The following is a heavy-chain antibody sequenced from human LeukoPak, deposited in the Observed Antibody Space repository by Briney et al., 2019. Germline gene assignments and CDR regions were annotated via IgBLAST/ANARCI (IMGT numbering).Heavy chain of an antibody. J-gene: IGHJ6*03. CDR3: AKDFIRWQLGTRAYMEV. V-gene: IGHV3-30*02. Sequence: GGSLRLSCAASGFTFSSYSMNWVRQAPGKGLDWLAFIRYDGSNKYYADSVKGRFTISRDNSKNTLYLQMNSLRAEDTAVYYCAKDFIRWQLGTRAYMEVWGKGTTVTVSS. CDR1: GFTFSSYS. D-gene: IGHD2-15*01. CDR2: IRYDGSNK.